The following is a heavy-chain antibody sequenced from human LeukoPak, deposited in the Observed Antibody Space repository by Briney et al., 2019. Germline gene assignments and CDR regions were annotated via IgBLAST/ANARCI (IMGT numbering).Heavy chain of an antibody. CDR3: TRVPDGAFDI. CDR1: GFTFSGSA. CDR2: IRSKPNNHAT. D-gene: IGHD5-24*01. J-gene: IGHJ3*02. Sequence: PGGSLRLSCAASGFTFSGSAIHWVRQASGKGLEWVGRIRSKPNNHATTYAASVKGRFTISRDDSENTAYLQMNSLKTEDTAVYYCTRVPDGAFDIWGQGTMVTVSS. V-gene: IGHV3-73*01.